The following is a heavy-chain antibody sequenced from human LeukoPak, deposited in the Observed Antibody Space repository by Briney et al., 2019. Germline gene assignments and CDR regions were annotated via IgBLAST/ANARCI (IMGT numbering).Heavy chain of an antibody. CDR1: GCTVSNAR. CDR2: IESKNDGGTT. V-gene: IGHV3-15*04. CDR3: ATVPGITAFGEVIDY. Sequence: NPGGSLRLSCAVSGCTVSNARMNWVRQAPGGGLEWIGRIESKNDGGTTDYAAPVKGRFTISRDDSKDTVILHMNSLKTEDTAVYYCATVPGITAFGEVIDYWGQGTLVTISS. J-gene: IGHJ4*02. D-gene: IGHD3-3*01.